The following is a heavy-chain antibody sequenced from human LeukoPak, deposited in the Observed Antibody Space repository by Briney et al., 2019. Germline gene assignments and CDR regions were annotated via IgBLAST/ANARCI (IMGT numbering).Heavy chain of an antibody. CDR2: IYYSGST. D-gene: IGHD6-13*01. Sequence: SETLSLTCTVSGGSISSSSYYWGWIRQPPGKGLEWIGSIYYSGSTYYNPSLKSRVTISVDTSKNQFSLKLSSVTAADTAVYYCARSSGYSSSGGLNWFDTWGQETLVTVSS. CDR1: GGSISSSSYY. CDR3: ARSSGYSSSGGLNWFDT. J-gene: IGHJ5*02. V-gene: IGHV4-39*01.